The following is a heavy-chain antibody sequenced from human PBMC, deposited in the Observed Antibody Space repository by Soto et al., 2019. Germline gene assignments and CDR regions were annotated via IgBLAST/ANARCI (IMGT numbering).Heavy chain of an antibody. Sequence: PGGSLRLSCAASGFTFSSYAMSWVRQAPGKGLEWVSAISGSGGSTYYADSVKGRFTISRDNSENTLYLQMNSLRAEDTAVYYCAKVSAYYYDSSGYYIGYWGQGTLVTVSS. CDR1: GFTFSSYA. J-gene: IGHJ4*02. CDR2: ISGSGGST. V-gene: IGHV3-23*01. D-gene: IGHD3-22*01. CDR3: AKVSAYYYDSSGYYIGY.